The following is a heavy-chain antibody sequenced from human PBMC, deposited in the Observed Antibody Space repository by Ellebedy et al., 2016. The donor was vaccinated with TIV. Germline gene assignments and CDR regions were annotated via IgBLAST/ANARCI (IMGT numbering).Heavy chain of an antibody. Sequence: AASVKVSCKASGGTFSSWPIAWVRQAPGQGLEWVGRIIPVLGIANYAQKFQVRVTITAEKSTSIGYMELNSLRSEDTAVYYCANRPGAEYSYGRFDYWGQGTLVTVSS. V-gene: IGHV1-69*02. D-gene: IGHD5-18*01. CDR2: IIPVLGIA. CDR1: GGTFSSWP. CDR3: ANRPGAEYSYGRFDY. J-gene: IGHJ4*02.